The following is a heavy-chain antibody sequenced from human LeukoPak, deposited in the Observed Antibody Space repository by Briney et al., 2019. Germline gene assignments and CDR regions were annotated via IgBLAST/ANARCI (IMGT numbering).Heavy chain of an antibody. J-gene: IGHJ3*02. CDR3: ARARYSLDAFDI. CDR1: GFTFSSYS. D-gene: IGHD5-18*01. CDR2: ISSSSYI. Sequence: GGSLRLSCAASGFTFSSYSMNWVRQAPGKGLEWVSSISSSSYIYYADSVKGRFTISRDNAKNSLYLQMNSLRAEDTAVYYCARARYSLDAFDIWGQGTMVTVSS. V-gene: IGHV3-21*01.